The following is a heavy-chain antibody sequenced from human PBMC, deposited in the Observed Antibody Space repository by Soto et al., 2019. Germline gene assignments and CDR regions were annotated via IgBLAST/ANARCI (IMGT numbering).Heavy chain of an antibody. D-gene: IGHD3-3*01. CDR1: GYTFTGYY. CDR3: AREAPGDYDFWSGSYWYYGMDV. CDR2: INPNSGGT. Sequence: ASVKVSCKASGYTFTGYYMHWVRQAPGQGLEWMGWINPNSGGTNYAQKFQGRVTMTRDTSISTAYMELSRLRSDDTAVYYCAREAPGDYDFWSGSYWYYGMDVWGQGTPVTVSS. V-gene: IGHV1-2*02. J-gene: IGHJ6*02.